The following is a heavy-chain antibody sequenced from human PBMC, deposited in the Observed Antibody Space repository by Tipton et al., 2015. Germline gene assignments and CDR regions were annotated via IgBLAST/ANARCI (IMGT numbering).Heavy chain of an antibody. CDR3: ARAHYDSSGYYNDY. CDR1: GGSINSYY. D-gene: IGHD3-22*01. Sequence: TLSLTCTVSGGSINSYYWSWIRQPPGKGLEWIGYIFYSGSTNYNPSLKSRVTISVDTSKNHFSLKLFSVTAADTAVYYCARAHYDSSGYYNDYWGQGTLVTVSS. V-gene: IGHV4-59*01. J-gene: IGHJ4*02. CDR2: IFYSGST.